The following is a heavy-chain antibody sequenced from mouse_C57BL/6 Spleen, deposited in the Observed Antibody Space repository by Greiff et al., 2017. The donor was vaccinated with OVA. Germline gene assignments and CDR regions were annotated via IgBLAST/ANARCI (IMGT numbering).Heavy chain of an antibody. CDR3: TCYGNYVGFFDY. V-gene: IGHV14-4*01. J-gene: IGHJ2*01. Sequence: DVQLQESGAELVRPGASVKLSCTASGFNIKDDYMHWVKQRPEQGLEWIGWIDPENGDTEYASKFQGKATITADTSSNTAYLQLSSLTSEDTAVYYCTCYGNYVGFFDYWGQGTTLTVSS. CDR2: IDPENGDT. D-gene: IGHD2-1*01. CDR1: GFNIKDDY.